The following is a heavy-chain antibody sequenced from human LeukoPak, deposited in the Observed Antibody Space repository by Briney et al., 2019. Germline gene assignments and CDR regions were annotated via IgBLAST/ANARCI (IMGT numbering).Heavy chain of an antibody. D-gene: IGHD4-23*01. V-gene: IGHV4-39*01. J-gene: IGHJ4*02. CDR2: LYYSGST. CDR3: ARNYDGAFDY. Sequence: SETLSLTCTVSGGSISSSSYHWGWIRQPPGKGLEWIGSLYYSGSTYYNPSLKSRVTMSVDTSKNQFSLKLSSVTAADTAVYYCARNYDGAFDYWGQGTLVTVSS. CDR1: GGSISSSSYH.